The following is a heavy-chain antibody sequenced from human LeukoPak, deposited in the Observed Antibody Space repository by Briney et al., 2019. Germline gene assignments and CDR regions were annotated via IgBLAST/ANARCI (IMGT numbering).Heavy chain of an antibody. J-gene: IGHJ4*02. V-gene: IGHV1-69*05. CDR2: IIPIFGTA. CDR3: ARAAGLYSTNWYYFDY. Sequence: SEKVSCKTSGGGFSRYAISWVRLAPGLGLEWMGGIIPIFGTATYAQKFQGRVTMTTDESTSTAYMELSSLRSADTAFYYCARAAGLYSTNWYYFDYWGQGTLVTVSS. D-gene: IGHD2-2*01. CDR1: GGGFSRYA.